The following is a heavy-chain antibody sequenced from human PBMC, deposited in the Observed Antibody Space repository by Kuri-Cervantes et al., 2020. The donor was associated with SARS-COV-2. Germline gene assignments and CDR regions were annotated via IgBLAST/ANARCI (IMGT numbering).Heavy chain of an antibody. D-gene: IGHD2-2*02. CDR2: IIPILGIA. V-gene: IGHV1-69*04. J-gene: IGHJ5*02. CDR1: GGTFSSYA. Sequence: SVKVSCKASGGTFSSYAISWVRQAPGQGLEWMGRIIPILGIANYAQKFQGRVTITADKSTSTAYMELSSLRSEDTAVYYCAREDCSSTSCYTDNWFDPWGQGILVTVSS. CDR3: AREDCSSTSCYTDNWFDP.